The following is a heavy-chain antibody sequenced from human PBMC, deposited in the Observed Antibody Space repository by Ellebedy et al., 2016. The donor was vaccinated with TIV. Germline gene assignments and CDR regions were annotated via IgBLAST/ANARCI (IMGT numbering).Heavy chain of an antibody. J-gene: IGHJ2*01. CDR2: INPSGGTT. D-gene: IGHD5-12*01. V-gene: IGHV1-46*01. CDR3: ARVGRYDTAWPWYFDL. CDR1: GYTFTSYY. Sequence: ASVKVSXXASGYTFTSYYMHWVRQAPGQGLEWMAIINPSGGTTNYAQKLQGRVTMTTDTSTSTAYMELSRLRSDDTAVYYGARVGRYDTAWPWYFDLWGRGTLVTVSS.